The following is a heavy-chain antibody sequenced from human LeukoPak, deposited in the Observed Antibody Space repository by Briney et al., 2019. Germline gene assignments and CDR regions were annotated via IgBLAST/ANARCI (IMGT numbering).Heavy chain of an antibody. CDR1: GGTFSRYA. CDR2: VGPIFGTA. V-gene: IGHV1-69*13. D-gene: IGHD3-3*01. J-gene: IGHJ3*01. Sequence: SVKVSCKASGGTFSRYAINWVRQAPGQGLEWMGGVGPIFGTAKFAQKFQGRVTITADESTSTVYMELSSLRSEDTALYYCASVFGVITPDALDVWGQGTMVTVSS. CDR3: ASVFGVITPDALDV.